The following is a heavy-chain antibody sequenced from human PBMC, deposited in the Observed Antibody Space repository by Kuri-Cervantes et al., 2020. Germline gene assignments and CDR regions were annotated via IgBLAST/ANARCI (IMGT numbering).Heavy chain of an antibody. Sequence: GGSLRLSCKASGGTFSSYAISWVRQAPGQGLEWMGWINTNTGNPTYAQGFTGRFVFSLDTSVSTAYLQITSLKAEDTAVYYCARDLIDTATQQLFSDWHDPWGQGTLVTVSS. J-gene: IGHJ5*02. V-gene: IGHV7-4-1*02. D-gene: IGHD6-13*01. CDR3: ARDLIDTATQQLFSDWHDP. CDR1: GGTFSSYA. CDR2: INTNTGNP.